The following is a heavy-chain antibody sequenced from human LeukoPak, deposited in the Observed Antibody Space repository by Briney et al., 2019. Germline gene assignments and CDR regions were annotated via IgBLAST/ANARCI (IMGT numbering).Heavy chain of an antibody. CDR1: GFTFSSYA. J-gene: IGHJ5*02. D-gene: IGHD4-23*01. CDR2: ITSSGDNT. CDR3: VRGSHGNYDT. Sequence: GGSLRLSCAASGFTFSSYAMCWVRQAPGKGLQWVSSITSSGDNTYYADSVNGRFTISRDNTKNTLHLQVNSLRAEDTAVYYCVRGSHGNYDTWGQGTLVTVSS. V-gene: IGHV3-23*01.